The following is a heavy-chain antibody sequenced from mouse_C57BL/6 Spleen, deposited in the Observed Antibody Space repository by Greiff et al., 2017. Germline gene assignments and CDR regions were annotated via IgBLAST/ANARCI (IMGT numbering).Heavy chain of an antibody. CDR1: CYAFSSSW. J-gene: IGHJ3*01. D-gene: IGHD3-2*02. V-gene: IGHV1-82*01. Sequence: QVQLQQSGPELVKPGASVKISCKASCYAFSSSWMNWVKQRPGKGLEWIGRIYPGDGDTNYNGKFKGKATLTADKSSSTAYMQLSSLTSEDSAVYFCARAAQATWFAYWGQGTLVTVSA. CDR3: ARAAQATWFAY. CDR2: IYPGDGDT.